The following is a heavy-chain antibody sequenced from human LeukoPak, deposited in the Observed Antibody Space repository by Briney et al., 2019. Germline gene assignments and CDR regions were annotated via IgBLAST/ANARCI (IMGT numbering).Heavy chain of an antibody. V-gene: IGHV4-59*01. CDR1: GGSLSGDY. Sequence: PSETLSLTCTVSGGSLSGDYWGWIRQPPGKGLEWVGYIYYTGATNYNPSLKSRVTVSVDASKNQFSLKLSSVSAADTAVYYCARLQGDSTAVFDYWGQGTLVTVSS. J-gene: IGHJ4*02. CDR3: ARLQGDSTAVFDY. D-gene: IGHD2-21*01. CDR2: IYYTGAT.